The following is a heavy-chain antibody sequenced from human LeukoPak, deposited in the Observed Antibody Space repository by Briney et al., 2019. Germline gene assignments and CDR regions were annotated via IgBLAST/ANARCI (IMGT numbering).Heavy chain of an antibody. CDR3: ARSIVVVPALLFRDIGPYYYYGMDV. V-gene: IGHV1-8*01. Sequence: ASVKVSCKASGYTFTSYDINWVRQATGQGLEWMGWMNPNSGNTGYAQKFQGRVTMTRNTSISTAYMELSSLRSENTAVYYCARSIVVVPALLFRDIGPYYYYGMDVWGQGTTVTVSS. D-gene: IGHD2-2*01. J-gene: IGHJ6*02. CDR1: GYTFTSYD. CDR2: MNPNSGNT.